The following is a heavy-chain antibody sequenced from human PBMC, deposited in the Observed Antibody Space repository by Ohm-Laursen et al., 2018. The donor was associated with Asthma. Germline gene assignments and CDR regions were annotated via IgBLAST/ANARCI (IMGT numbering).Heavy chain of an antibody. J-gene: IGHJ4*02. CDR1: GFTFSSSD. Sequence: SLRLSCAASGFTFSSSDMHWVRQAPGKGLEWVAFISYVGSNKNYADSVKGRFTISRDNSKNTLYLQMDNLRPDDTAVYFCARDLMDWYSPSLDFWGQGTLVTVSS. D-gene: IGHD3/OR15-3a*01. V-gene: IGHV3-30*03. CDR3: ARDLMDWYSPSLDF. CDR2: ISYVGSNK.